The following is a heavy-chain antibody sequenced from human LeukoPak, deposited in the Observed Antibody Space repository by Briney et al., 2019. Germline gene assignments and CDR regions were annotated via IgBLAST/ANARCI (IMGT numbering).Heavy chain of an antibody. CDR1: GYIFTSYW. J-gene: IGHJ5*02. CDR2: IYPGDSDT. V-gene: IGHV5-51*01. CDR3: ARPRGYCSGGSCYHWFDP. D-gene: IGHD2-15*01. Sequence: GESLKISCKGSGYIFTSYWIGWVRQMPGKGLEWMGIIYPGDSDTRYSPSFQGQVTISADKSISTAYLQWSSLKASDTAMYYCARPRGYCSGGSCYHWFDPWGQGTLVTVSS.